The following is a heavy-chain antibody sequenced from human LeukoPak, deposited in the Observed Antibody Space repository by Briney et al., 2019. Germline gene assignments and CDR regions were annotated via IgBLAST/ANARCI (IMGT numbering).Heavy chain of an antibody. J-gene: IGHJ4*02. CDR3: GKTTVGYSSGQKPAWPVDY. CDR2: IFGSGGSP. Sequence: GGSLRLSCEASGFTFGSHAMYWVRQAPGKGLEWVAGIFGSGGSPHYADPVKGRFTISRDNSRDTVYLQINSLRAEDTAVYYCGKTTVGYSSGQKPAWPVDYWGQGTLVTVSS. D-gene: IGHD5-18*01. CDR1: GFTFGSHA. V-gene: IGHV3-23*01.